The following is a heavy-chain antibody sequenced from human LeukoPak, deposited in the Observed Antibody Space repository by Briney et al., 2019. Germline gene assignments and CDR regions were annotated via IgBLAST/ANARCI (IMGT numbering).Heavy chain of an antibody. V-gene: IGHV3-11*04. CDR3: ARGRPYYYDSSGYNDY. CDR1: GFTVSSTY. D-gene: IGHD3-22*01. Sequence: GGPLRLSCAASGFTVSSTYMSWVRQAPGQGLEWVSYISSSGSTIYYADSVKGRFTISRDNAKNSLYLQMNSLRAEDTAVYYCARGRPYYYDSSGYNDYWGQGTLVTVSS. CDR2: ISSSGSTI. J-gene: IGHJ4*02.